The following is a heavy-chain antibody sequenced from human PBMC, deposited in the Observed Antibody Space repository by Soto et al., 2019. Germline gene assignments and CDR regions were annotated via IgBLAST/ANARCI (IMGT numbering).Heavy chain of an antibody. Sequence: GEFLKISCXGFGYSFTNFWLGWVRQMTGKGPEWMGIIYPGDSDTRYSPSFQGQVTISADKSISTAYLQWSSLKASDTAMYYCARQANCSSTSCYVYYYYGMDVWGQGTTVTVSS. CDR1: GYSFTNFW. J-gene: IGHJ6*02. V-gene: IGHV5-51*01. D-gene: IGHD2-2*01. CDR3: ARQANCSSTSCYVYYYYGMDV. CDR2: IYPGDSDT.